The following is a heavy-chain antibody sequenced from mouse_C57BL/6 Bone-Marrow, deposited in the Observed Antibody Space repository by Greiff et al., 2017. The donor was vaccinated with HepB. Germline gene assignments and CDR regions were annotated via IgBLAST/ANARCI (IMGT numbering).Heavy chain of an antibody. V-gene: IGHV1-19*01. CDR1: GYTFTDYY. J-gene: IGHJ2*01. Sequence: EVQLQQPGAELVKPGASVKMSCKASGYTFTDYYMNWVKQSHGKSLEWIGVINPYNGGTSYNQKFKGKATLTVDKSSSTAYMELNSLTSEDSAVYYCARWSFDYWGQGTTLTVSS. CDR3: ARWSFDY. CDR2: INPYNGGT.